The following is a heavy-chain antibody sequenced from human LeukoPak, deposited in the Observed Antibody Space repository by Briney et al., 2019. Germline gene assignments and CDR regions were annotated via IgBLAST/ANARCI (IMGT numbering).Heavy chain of an antibody. Sequence: GGSLRLSCAASGVTFSSYEMNWVRQPPGKGLECVAYINSDGGTIYYADSGKGRFTISRDNAKNSLSLQMTSLRAEDTAVYYCARASGYSNNWFDPWGQGTLVTVSS. V-gene: IGHV3-48*03. J-gene: IGHJ5*02. CDR2: INSDGGTI. D-gene: IGHD6-13*01. CDR1: GVTFSSYE. CDR3: ARASGYSNNWFDP.